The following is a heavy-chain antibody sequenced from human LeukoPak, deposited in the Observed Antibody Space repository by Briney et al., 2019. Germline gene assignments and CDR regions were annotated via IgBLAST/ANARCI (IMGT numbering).Heavy chain of an antibody. D-gene: IGHD3-10*01. CDR1: GFTVSSNY. V-gene: IGHV3-74*01. CDR3: ARDRHITMVRHGMDV. J-gene: IGHJ6*02. CDR2: INSDGSST. Sequence: GGSLRLSCAASGFTVSSNYMSWVRQAPGKGLVWVSRINSDGSSTSYADSVKGRFTISRDNAKNTLYLQMNSLRAEDTAVYYCARDRHITMVRHGMDVWGQGTTVTVSS.